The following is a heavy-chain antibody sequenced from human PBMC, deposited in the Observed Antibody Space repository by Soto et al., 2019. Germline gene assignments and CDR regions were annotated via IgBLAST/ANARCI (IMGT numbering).Heavy chain of an antibody. D-gene: IGHD6-19*01. CDR3: ARAVAVPADFDY. CDR2: IVVGSGNT. Sequence: SVKVSCKASGFTFTSSAMQWVRQARGQRLEWIGWIVVGSGNTNYAQKFQERVTITRDMSTSTAYMELSSLRSEDTAVYYCARAVAVPADFDYWGQGTLVTVSS. CDR1: GFTFTSSA. V-gene: IGHV1-58*02. J-gene: IGHJ4*02.